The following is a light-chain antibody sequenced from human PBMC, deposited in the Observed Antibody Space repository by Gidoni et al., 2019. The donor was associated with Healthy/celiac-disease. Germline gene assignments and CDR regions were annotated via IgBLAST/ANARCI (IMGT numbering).Light chain of an antibody. CDR2: LGS. J-gene: IGKJ5*01. Sequence: DIVMTPSPLSLPVTPGEPASISCRSSQSLLHSNGYNSWDWSLQKPGQSPQLLIYLGSNRASGVPDRFSGSGSGTDFTLKISRVEAEDVGVYYCMQALQTPITFGQGTRLEIK. CDR1: QSLLHSNGYNS. CDR3: MQALQTPIT. V-gene: IGKV2-28*01.